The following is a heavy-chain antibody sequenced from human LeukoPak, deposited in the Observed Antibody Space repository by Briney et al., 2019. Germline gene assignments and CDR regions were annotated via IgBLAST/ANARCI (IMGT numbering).Heavy chain of an antibody. D-gene: IGHD2-15*01. J-gene: IGHJ3*01. CDR3: ASEPTHSGGFAV. V-gene: IGHV1-2*02. CDR2: INLDSGVT. CDR1: GYTFTGHH. Sequence: GASVKASCKASGYTFTGHHMHWVRQAPGQGLEYMGWINLDSGVTKSAQNFQGRVTMTRDTSISTAYMELSRLTSDDTAIYYCASEPTHSGGFAVWGQGTMVTVSS.